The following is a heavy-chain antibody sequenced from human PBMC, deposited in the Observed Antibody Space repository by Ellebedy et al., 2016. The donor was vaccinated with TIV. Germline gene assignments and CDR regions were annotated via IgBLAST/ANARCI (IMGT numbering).Heavy chain of an antibody. CDR3: ARGGYCGGDCHSIPDYYYYYGMDV. CDR2: IYSGGST. J-gene: IGHJ6*02. CDR1: GFTVSSNY. D-gene: IGHD2-21*02. Sequence: GGSLRLXCAASGFTVSSNYMSWVRQAPGKGLEWVSVIYSGGSTYYADSVKGRFTISRDNSKNTLYLQMNSLRAEDTAVYYCARGGYCGGDCHSIPDYYYYYGMDVWGQGTTVTVSS. V-gene: IGHV3-53*01.